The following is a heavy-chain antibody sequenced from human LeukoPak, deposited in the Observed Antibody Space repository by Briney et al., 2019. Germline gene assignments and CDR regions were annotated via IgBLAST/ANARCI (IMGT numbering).Heavy chain of an antibody. CDR2: INHSGGT. J-gene: IGHJ6*02. D-gene: IGHD3-16*01. CDR1: GGSFSGYY. V-gene: IGHV4-34*01. CDR3: ARSKAVGGLYYYGMDV. Sequence: PSETLSLTCAVYGGSFSGYYWSWIRQPPGKGLEWIGEINHSGGTEINHSGGTDYNPSLKSRVTISVDTSKNQFSLKLSSVTAADTAVYYCARSKAVGGLYYYGMDVWGQGTTVTVSS.